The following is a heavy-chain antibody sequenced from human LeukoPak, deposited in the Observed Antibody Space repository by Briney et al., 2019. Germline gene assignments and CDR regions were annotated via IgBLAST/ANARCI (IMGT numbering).Heavy chain of an antibody. D-gene: IGHD3-3*01. Sequence: SETLSLTCAVYGGSFSGYYWSWIRQPPGKGLEWIGEINHSGSTNYNPSLKSRVTISVDTSKDQFSLKLSSVTAADTAVYYCARGGPYYVFWSGPPDFDYWGQGTLVTVSS. CDR2: INHSGST. V-gene: IGHV4-34*01. J-gene: IGHJ4*02. CDR3: ARGGPYYVFWSGPPDFDY. CDR1: GGSFSGYY.